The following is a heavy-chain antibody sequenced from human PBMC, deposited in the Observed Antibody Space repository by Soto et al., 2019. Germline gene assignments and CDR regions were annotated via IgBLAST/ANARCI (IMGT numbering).Heavy chain of an antibody. CDR2: IYYSGST. D-gene: IGHD2-2*01. CDR3: ASFCSSTSCYWAGAFDI. J-gene: IGHJ3*02. CDR1: GGSISSGGYY. Sequence: QVQLQESGPGLVKPSQTLSLTCTVSGGSISSGGYYWSWIRQHPGKGLEWIGYIYYSGSTYYHPSLKSRVTISVDTSTYQFSLKLSSVTAADTAVYYCASFCSSTSCYWAGAFDIWGQGTMVTVSS. V-gene: IGHV4-31*03.